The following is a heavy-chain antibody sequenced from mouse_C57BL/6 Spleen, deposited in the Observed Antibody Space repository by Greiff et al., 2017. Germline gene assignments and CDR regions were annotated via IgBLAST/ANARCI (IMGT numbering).Heavy chain of an antibody. CDR2: IYPGAGDT. Sequence: QVHVKQSGAELVKPGASVKISCKASGYAFSSYWMNWVKQRPGKGLEWIGQIYPGAGDTNYNGKFKGKATLTADKSSSTAYMQLSSLTSEDAAGYFGARYGSSYYWGQGTTLTVSS. J-gene: IGHJ2*01. CDR3: ARYGSSYY. V-gene: IGHV1-80*01. CDR1: GYAFSSYW. D-gene: IGHD1-1*01.